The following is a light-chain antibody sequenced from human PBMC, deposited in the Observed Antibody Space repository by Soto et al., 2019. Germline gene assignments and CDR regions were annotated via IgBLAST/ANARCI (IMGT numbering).Light chain of an antibody. V-gene: IGLV1-40*01. J-gene: IGLJ1*01. CDR1: SSDIGAGYD. Sequence: QSVLTQPPSVSEAPGQRVTISCTGTSSDIGAGYDVHWYQQLPGEAPKLLIYSNAIRPSGVPDRFSASKSGTSASLAITGLRAEDEADYYCQSYDSSLTSYVLGNGTKVTVL. CDR3: QSYDSSLTSYV. CDR2: SNA.